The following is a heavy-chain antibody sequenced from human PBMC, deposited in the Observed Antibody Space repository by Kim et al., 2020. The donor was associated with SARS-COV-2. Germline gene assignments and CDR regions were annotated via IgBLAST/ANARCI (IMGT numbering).Heavy chain of an antibody. V-gene: IGHV1-69*13. D-gene: IGHD5-18*01. CDR1: GDTFSSYA. Sequence: SVKVSCKASGDTFSSYAISWVRQAPGQGLEWMGGIIAGFGKTKYAQKFQGRVTITGDASTSTAYMELSSLRSEDTAVYYCAVDSTAVVYYYYGMDVWGQ. CDR3: AVDSTAVVYYYYGMDV. CDR2: IIAGFGKT. J-gene: IGHJ6*02.